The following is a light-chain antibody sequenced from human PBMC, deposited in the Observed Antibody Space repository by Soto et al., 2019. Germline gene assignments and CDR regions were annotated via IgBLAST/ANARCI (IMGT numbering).Light chain of an antibody. Sequence: EIVLTQSPATLSLSPGETATLSCRASQSVSSSLAWYQQKPGQTPRLLIDDASNRATGIPARFSGSGSGTDFDLTCSSREPEDFAVYYCQKRSSLPLTFGGGNKVEIK. V-gene: IGKV3-11*01. CDR1: QSVSSS. CDR3: QKRSSLPLT. J-gene: IGKJ4*01. CDR2: DAS.